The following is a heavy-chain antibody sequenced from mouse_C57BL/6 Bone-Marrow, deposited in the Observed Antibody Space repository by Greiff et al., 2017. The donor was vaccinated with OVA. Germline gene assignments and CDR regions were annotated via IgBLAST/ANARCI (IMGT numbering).Heavy chain of an antibody. D-gene: IGHD2-3*01. Sequence: VQLQQPGAELVRPGSSVKLSCKASGYTFTSYWMAWVKQRPGQGLEWIGNIYPSDSETHYNQKFKDKATLTVDKSSSTAYMQLSSLTSEDSAVYYCARGDGYYVGFAYRGRGSLVTDSA. J-gene: IGHJ3*01. CDR3: ARGDGYYVGFAY. V-gene: IGHV1-61*01. CDR1: GYTFTSYW. CDR2: IYPSDSET.